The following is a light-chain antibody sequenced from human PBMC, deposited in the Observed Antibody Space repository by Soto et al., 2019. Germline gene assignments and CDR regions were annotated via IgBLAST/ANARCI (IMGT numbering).Light chain of an antibody. V-gene: IGKV3-15*01. CDR3: QQYYNWPPTWT. CDR1: QSVSSS. J-gene: IGKJ1*01. CDR2: DAS. Sequence: EIVMTQSPATLSVAAGESASLSCTASQSVSSSVAWYQQKPGQTPSLLIYDASSRATGVPARFSGSGSGTEFTLAISSLQSEDFAVYYCQQYYNWPPTWTFGQGTKVDIK.